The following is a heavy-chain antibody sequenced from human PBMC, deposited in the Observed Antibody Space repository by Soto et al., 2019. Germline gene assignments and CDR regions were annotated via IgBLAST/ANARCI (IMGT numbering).Heavy chain of an antibody. J-gene: IGHJ5*02. CDR1: GGSISSGGYY. Sequence: TXSLTCTVSGGSISSGGYYCSWILQHPGKGLEWIGYIYYSGSTYYNPSLKSRVTISVDTSKNQFSLKLSSVTAADKAVYYCARLRFLEWLPGGGWFDPWGQGTLVTVSS. CDR3: ARLRFLEWLPGGGWFDP. V-gene: IGHV4-31*03. CDR2: IYYSGST. D-gene: IGHD3-3*01.